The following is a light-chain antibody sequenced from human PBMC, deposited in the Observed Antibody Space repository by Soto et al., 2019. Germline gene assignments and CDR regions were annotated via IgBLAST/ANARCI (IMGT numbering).Light chain of an antibody. CDR2: DAS. J-gene: IGKJ1*01. CDR3: HQYASSPWR. Sequence: SPATLSVSTGETATLSCRASQSVSGSYLAWYQQRPGQAPRLLFYDASIRATGIPDRFSGSGSGTDFSLTISRLEPEDFALYCCHQYASSPWRFGQGANVDIK. CDR1: QSVSGSY. V-gene: IGKV3-20*01.